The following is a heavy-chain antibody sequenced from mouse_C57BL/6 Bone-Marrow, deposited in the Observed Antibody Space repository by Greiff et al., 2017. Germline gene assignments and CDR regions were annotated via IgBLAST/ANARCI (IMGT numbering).Heavy chain of an antibody. D-gene: IGHD1-1*01. CDR2: INPNNGGT. V-gene: IGHV1-26*01. J-gene: IGHJ4*01. Sequence: EVQLQQSGPELVKPGASVKISCKASGYTFTDYYMNWVKQSHGKSLEWIGDINPNNGGTSYNQKFKGKATLTVDKSSSTAYMELRSLTSEDSAVYYCARSILRSLYAMDYWGQGTSVTVSS. CDR1: GYTFTDYY. CDR3: ARSILRSLYAMDY.